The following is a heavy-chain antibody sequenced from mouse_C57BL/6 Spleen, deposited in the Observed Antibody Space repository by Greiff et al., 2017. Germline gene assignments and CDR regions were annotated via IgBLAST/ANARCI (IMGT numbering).Heavy chain of an antibody. CDR1: GYTFTSYW. CDR3: ARDDGYYVWCAY. J-gene: IGHJ3*01. Sequence: QVQLQQPGAELVKPGASVTLSCKASGYTFTSYWMHWVKQRPGQGLEWIGMIHPNSGSTNYNEKFKSKATLTVDKSSSTAYMQLSSLTSEDSAVYYCARDDGYYVWCAYWGQGTLVTVSA. D-gene: IGHD2-3*01. V-gene: IGHV1-64*01. CDR2: IHPNSGST.